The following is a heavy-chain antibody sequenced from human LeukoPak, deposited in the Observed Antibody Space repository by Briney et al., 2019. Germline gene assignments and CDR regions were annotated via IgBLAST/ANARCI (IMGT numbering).Heavy chain of an antibody. D-gene: IGHD5-18*01. J-gene: IGHJ6*02. Sequence: GGSLRLSCAASGFTFSSYSMNWVRQAPGKGLEWVSAISGSGGSTYYADSVKGRFTISRDNSKNTLYLQMNSMRAEDTAVYYCAKDHPSAMAIYYYYGMDVWGQGTTVTVSS. CDR1: GFTFSSYS. CDR3: AKDHPSAMAIYYYYGMDV. CDR2: ISGSGGST. V-gene: IGHV3-23*01.